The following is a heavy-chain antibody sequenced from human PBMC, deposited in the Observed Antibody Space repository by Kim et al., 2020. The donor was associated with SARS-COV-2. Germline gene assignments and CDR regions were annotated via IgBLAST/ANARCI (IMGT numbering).Heavy chain of an antibody. Sequence: GGSLRLSCEASGFSFSQHWMTWVRQVPGKGLEWVANIKKDGSQQFYADSVKGRFSVSRDNGKNSLYLHMNSLRAEDTALCYCAKYDSWSGYALDIWGQGT. V-gene: IGHV3-7*01. CDR3: AKYDSWSGYALDI. CDR1: GFSFSQHW. D-gene: IGHD3-3*01. CDR2: IKKDGSQQ. J-gene: IGHJ3*02.